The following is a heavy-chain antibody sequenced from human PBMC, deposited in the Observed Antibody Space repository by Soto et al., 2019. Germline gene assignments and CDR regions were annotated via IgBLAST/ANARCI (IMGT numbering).Heavy chain of an antibody. CDR1: GFTFSSYS. Sequence: EVQLVESGGGLVQPGGSLRLSCAASGFTFSSYSMNWVRQAPGKGLEWVSYISSSSSTIYYADSVKGRFTISRDNAKNSLYLQMNSLRAEXTXXXXXXXXXXXXXFDYWGQGTLVTVSS. CDR3: XXXXXXXXFDY. J-gene: IGHJ4*02. V-gene: IGHV3-48*01. CDR2: ISSSSSTI.